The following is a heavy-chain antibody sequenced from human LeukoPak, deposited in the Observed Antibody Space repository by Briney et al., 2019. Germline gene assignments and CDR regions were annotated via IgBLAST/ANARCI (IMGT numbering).Heavy chain of an antibody. CDR3: AREARSTRIDY. CDR1: GFTFSNYA. D-gene: IGHD2-2*01. CDR2: ISHDGSKE. Sequence: GGSLRLSCAASGFTFSNYAFHWVRQAPGKGLEWVAVISHDGSKEYYADSVEGRFTISRDNAKNSLYLQMNSLRAEDTAVYYCAREARSTRIDYWGQGTLVTVSS. J-gene: IGHJ4*02. V-gene: IGHV3-30*04.